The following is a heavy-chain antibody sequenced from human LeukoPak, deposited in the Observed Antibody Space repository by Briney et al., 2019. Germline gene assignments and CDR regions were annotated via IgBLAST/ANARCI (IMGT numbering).Heavy chain of an antibody. V-gene: IGHV3-30-3*01. CDR2: ISYDGGNK. CDR1: GFTFSSYA. CDR3: ARDVALPSYYYGMDV. D-gene: IGHD5-12*01. Sequence: PGGSLRLSCAASGFTFSSYAMHWVRQAPGKGLEWVAVISYDGGNKYYADSVKGRFTISRDNSKNTLYLQMNSLRAEDTAVYYCARDVALPSYYYGMDVWGQGTRSPSP. J-gene: IGHJ6*02.